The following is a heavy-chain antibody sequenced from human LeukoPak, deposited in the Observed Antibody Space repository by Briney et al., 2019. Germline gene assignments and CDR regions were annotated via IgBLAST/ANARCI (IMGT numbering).Heavy chain of an antibody. CDR1: GGTFSSYA. J-gene: IGHJ4*02. D-gene: IGHD3-22*01. CDR2: IIPIFGTA. Sequence: AAVKVCCKASGGTFSSYAISWVRQAPGQGLEWMGGIIPIFGTANYAQKFQGRVTITADESTSTAYMELSSLRSEDTAVYYCAREGSYYDSSGYYVVGGLDYWGQGTLVTVSS. V-gene: IGHV1-69*01. CDR3: AREGSYYDSSGYYVVGGLDY.